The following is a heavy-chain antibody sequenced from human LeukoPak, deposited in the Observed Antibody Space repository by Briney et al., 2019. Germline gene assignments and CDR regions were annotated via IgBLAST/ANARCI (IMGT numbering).Heavy chain of an antibody. CDR2: ISSSSSTI. V-gene: IGHV3-48*01. J-gene: IGHJ4*02. CDR1: GFTFSSYS. Sequence: GGSLRLSCVASGFTFSSYSMNWVRQAPGKGLEWVSYISSSSSTIYYADSVKGRFTISRDNAKNSLYLQMNSLRAEDTAVYYCARGGGAAAGEFDYWGQGTLVTVSS. D-gene: IGHD6-13*01. CDR3: ARGGGAAAGEFDY.